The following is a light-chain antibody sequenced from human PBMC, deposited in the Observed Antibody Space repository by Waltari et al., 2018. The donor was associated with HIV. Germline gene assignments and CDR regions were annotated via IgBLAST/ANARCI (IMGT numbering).Light chain of an antibody. CDR3: AAWDDILIGSV. J-gene: IGLJ3*02. CDR1: SANIGNT. V-gene: IGLV1-47*01. Sequence: QSVRTQPPSASGAPGQRVTISCSGSSANIGNTVYWYQQLPGTAPKVLIYRDNQRPSGCPDRFSGSRSGTAASLDVSGLRAEGDANYIGAAWDDILIGSVFGGGTKLTVL. CDR2: RDN.